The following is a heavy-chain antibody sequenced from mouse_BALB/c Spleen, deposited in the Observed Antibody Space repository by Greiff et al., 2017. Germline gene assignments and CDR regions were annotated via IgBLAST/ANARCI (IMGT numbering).Heavy chain of an antibody. D-gene: IGHD2-1*01. J-gene: IGHJ4*01. Sequence: EVKLMESGGGLVQPGGSLRLSCATSGFTFTDYYMSWVRQPPGKALEWLGFIRNKANGYTTEYSASVKGRFTISRDNSQSILYLQMNTLRAEDSATYYCARDRDGNYGAMDYWGQGTSVTVSS. CDR2: IRNKANGYTT. CDR1: GFTFTDYY. CDR3: ARDRDGNYGAMDY. V-gene: IGHV7-3*02.